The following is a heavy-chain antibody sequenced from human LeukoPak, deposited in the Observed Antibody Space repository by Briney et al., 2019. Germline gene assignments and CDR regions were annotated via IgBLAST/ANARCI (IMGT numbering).Heavy chain of an antibody. CDR2: ISAYNGNT. V-gene: IGHV1-18*01. D-gene: IGHD3-10*01. CDR3: VREVSMVRGVITFYHYNGMDV. CDR1: GYTFTSYG. Sequence: ASVKVSCKASGYTFTSYGISWVRQAPGHGLEWMGWISAYNGNTNYAQKPQGRVTMTTDTSTSTAYMELRSLRSDDTAVYYCVREVSMVRGVITFYHYNGMDVWGQGTAVTVSS. J-gene: IGHJ6*02.